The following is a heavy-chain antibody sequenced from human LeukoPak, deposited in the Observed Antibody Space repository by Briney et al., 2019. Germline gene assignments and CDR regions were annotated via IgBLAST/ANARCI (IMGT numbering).Heavy chain of an antibody. CDR3: ATIAGSGSYSFDY. CDR1: GGSISSGGYY. D-gene: IGHD3-10*01. Sequence: SQTLSLTCTVSGGSISSGGYYWSWIRQHPGKGLEWIGYIYYSGSTYYNPSLKSRVTISVDTSKNQFSLKLSSVTAADTAVYYCATIAGSGSYSFDYWGPGRLVTVSS. CDR2: IYYSGST. V-gene: IGHV4-31*03. J-gene: IGHJ4*02.